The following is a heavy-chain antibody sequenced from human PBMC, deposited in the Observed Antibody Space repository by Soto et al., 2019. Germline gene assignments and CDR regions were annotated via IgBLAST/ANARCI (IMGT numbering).Heavy chain of an antibody. CDR3: ARGAGGVVTTENPAEYFQH. CDR2: IYYSGST. J-gene: IGHJ1*01. Sequence: QVQLQESGPGLVKPSQTLSLMCSVSGGSISSGAYYWNWIRQHPGKGLEWIGSIYYSGSTYYSPSLTSSLTSSVEPSRNHFSLRRHSVNAADTAVYYCARGAGGVVTTENPAEYFQHWGQGTLVTVSS. D-gene: IGHD2-21*02. V-gene: IGHV4-31*01. CDR1: GGSISSGAYY.